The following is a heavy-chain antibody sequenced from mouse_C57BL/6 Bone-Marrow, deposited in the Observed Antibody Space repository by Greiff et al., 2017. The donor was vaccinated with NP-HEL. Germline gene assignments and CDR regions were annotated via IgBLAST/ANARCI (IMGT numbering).Heavy chain of an antibody. Sequence: QVQLKESGAELARPGASVKLSCKASGYTFTSYGISWVKQRTGQGLEWIGEIYPRSGNTYYNEKFKGKATLTADKSSSTAYMELRSLTSEDSAVYFCARERRFITTVVAEYWGQGTTLTVSS. CDR3: ARERRFITTVVAEY. J-gene: IGHJ2*01. CDR2: IYPRSGNT. D-gene: IGHD1-1*01. CDR1: GYTFTSYG. V-gene: IGHV1-81*01.